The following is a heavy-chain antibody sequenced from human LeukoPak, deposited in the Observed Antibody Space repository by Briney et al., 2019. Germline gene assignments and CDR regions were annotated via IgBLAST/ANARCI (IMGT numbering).Heavy chain of an antibody. D-gene: IGHD3-22*01. Sequence: SETLSLTCTVSGGSISSTSYYWSWIRQPAGKGLEWIGRIYTSGSTNYNPSLKSRVTMSVDTSKNQFSLKLSSVTAADTAVYYCAREEEGYDSSGYYSVFDYWGQGTLVTVSS. V-gene: IGHV4-61*02. J-gene: IGHJ4*02. CDR2: IYTSGST. CDR3: AREEEGYDSSGYYSVFDY. CDR1: GGSISSTSYY.